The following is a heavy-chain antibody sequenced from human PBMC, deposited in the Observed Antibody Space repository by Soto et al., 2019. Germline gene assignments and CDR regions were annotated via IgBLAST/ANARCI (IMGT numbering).Heavy chain of an antibody. D-gene: IGHD3-22*01. J-gene: IGHJ6*02. CDR1: GDSVSSNSAA. CDR3: ARKDGRDSSGYYGMDV. V-gene: IGHV6-1*01. Sequence: PSQTLSLTCAISGDSVSSNSAAWNWIRQSPSRGLEWLGRTYYRSKWYNDYAVSVKSRITINPDTSKNQFSLQLNSVTPEDTAVYYRARKDGRDSSGYYGMDVWGQGTTVTVSS. CDR2: TYYRSKWYN.